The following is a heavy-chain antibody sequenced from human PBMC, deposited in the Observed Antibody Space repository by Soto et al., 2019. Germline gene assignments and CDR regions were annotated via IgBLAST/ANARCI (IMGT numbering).Heavy chain of an antibody. Sequence: ASVKVSCKASGYSFTDYHIHWVRQAPGQGLEWLGRINPKSGGTSTAQKFQGWVTMTRDRSISTVYMELTRLRSDDTAVYFCARGHSTDCYHGVCSLFYNHEMDVWG. CDR2: INPKSGGT. CDR1: GYSFTDYH. V-gene: IGHV1-2*04. D-gene: IGHD2-8*01. J-gene: IGHJ6*02. CDR3: ARGHSTDCYHGVCSLFYNHEMDV.